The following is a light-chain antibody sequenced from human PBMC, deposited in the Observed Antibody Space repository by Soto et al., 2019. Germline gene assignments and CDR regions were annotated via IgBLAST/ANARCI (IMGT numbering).Light chain of an antibody. V-gene: IGKV3-20*01. J-gene: IGKJ5*01. CDR1: QSVSSSY. Sequence: EIVLTQSPGTLSLSPGERATLSCRTSQSVSSSYLAWYQQKPGQAPRLLIYGASSRATGIPDRFSGSGSGTDFTLTISRLEPEDFAVYYCQQYGSSPSITGGQGTRLEIK. CDR3: QQYGSSPSIT. CDR2: GAS.